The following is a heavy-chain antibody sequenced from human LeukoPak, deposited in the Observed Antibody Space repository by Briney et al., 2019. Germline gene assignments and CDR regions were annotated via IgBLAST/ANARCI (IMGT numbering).Heavy chain of an antibody. CDR1: GGSISSGDYY. Sequence: SETLSLTCTVSGGSISSGDYYWSWIRQPPGKGLEWIGYIYYSGSTNYNPSLKSRVTISVDTSKNQFSLKLSSVTAADTAVYYCARGITGTPRSPFDYWGQGTLVTVSS. CDR2: IYYSGST. D-gene: IGHD1-20*01. V-gene: IGHV4-30-4*01. CDR3: ARGITGTPRSPFDY. J-gene: IGHJ4*02.